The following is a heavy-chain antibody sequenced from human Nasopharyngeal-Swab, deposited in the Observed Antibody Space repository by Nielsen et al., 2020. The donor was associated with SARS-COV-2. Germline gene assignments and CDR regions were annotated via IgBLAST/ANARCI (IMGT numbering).Heavy chain of an antibody. V-gene: IGHV3-33*01. CDR3: GRDRYYDSSGFDY. CDR2: IWYGGSEK. J-gene: IGHJ4*02. CDR1: GFTFNNYG. D-gene: IGHD3-22*01. Sequence: GGSLRLSCAASGFTFNNYGMHRVRQAPGKGLEWVAVIWYGGSEKHYTDSVRGRFTISRDNPKNTLYLQMNSLRAEDTAIYYCGRDRYYDSSGFDYWGQGTLVSVSS.